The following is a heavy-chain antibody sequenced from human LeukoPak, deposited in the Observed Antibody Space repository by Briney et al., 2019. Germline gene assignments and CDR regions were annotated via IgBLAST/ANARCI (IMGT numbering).Heavy chain of an antibody. CDR1: GGSISSYY. CDR3: ARKGEHYYDSGKLWPAWFDL. V-gene: IGHV4-59*01. J-gene: IGHJ5*02. D-gene: IGHD3-10*01. CDR2: IHYSGST. Sequence: PSETLSLTCTVSGGSISSYYWSWIRQPPGKGLEWIGYIHYSGSTNYNPSLKSRVTISVDTSKNQFSLRLTSVTAADTAVYYCARKGEHYYDSGKLWPAWFDLWGQGTLVTVSS.